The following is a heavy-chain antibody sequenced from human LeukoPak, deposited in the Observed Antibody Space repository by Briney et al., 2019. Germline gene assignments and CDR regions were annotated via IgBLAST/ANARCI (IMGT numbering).Heavy chain of an antibody. Sequence: GASVKVSCKASGYTFTGYYMHWVRQAPGQGLEWMGWINPNSGGTNYAQKFQGRVTMSRDTSISTAYMELSRLRSDDTAVYYCAREYKGVVPAAIPDYWGQGTLVTVSS. CDR2: INPNSGGT. J-gene: IGHJ4*02. V-gene: IGHV1-2*02. D-gene: IGHD2-2*01. CDR3: AREYKGVVPAAIPDY. CDR1: GYTFTGYY.